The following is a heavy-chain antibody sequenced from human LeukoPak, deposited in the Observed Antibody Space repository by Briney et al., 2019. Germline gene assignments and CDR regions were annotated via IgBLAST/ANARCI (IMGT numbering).Heavy chain of an antibody. CDR2: INPSGGST. Sequence: ASVKVSCKASGYTFTSYYMHWVRQAPGQGLEWMGIINPSGGSTSYAQKFQGRVTMTRDMSTSTVYMELSSMRSEDTAVYYCARDFRASLMANYYYYYMDVWGKGTTVTVS. D-gene: IGHD5-24*01. J-gene: IGHJ6*03. V-gene: IGHV1-46*01. CDR3: ARDFRASLMANYYYYYMDV. CDR1: GYTFTSYY.